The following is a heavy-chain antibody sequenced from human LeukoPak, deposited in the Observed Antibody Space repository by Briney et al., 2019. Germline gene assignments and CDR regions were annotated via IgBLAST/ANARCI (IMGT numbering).Heavy chain of an antibody. CDR1: GGTFSSYA. J-gene: IGHJ6*03. CDR2: IIPIFGTA. D-gene: IGHD3-10*01. Sequence: SVKVSCKASGGTFSSYAISWVRQAPGQGLEWMGGIIPIFGTANYAQKFQGRVTITADKSTSTAYVELSSLRSEDTAVYYCATNMVREGPYYYYYMDVWGKGTTVTVSS. CDR3: ATNMVREGPYYYYYMDV. V-gene: IGHV1-69*06.